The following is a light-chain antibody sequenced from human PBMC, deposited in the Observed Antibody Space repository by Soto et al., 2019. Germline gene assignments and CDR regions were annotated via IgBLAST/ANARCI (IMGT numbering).Light chain of an antibody. CDR2: GAS. V-gene: IGKV3-15*01. CDR3: LQYHNLWA. J-gene: IGKJ1*01. CDR1: QSISDT. Sequence: EIVMTQSPATLSVSPGGRATLSCRASQSISDTLAWYQQKPGQAPRLLIYGASTRATGIPARFSGSGSGTEFTLTISSLQSEDFTVYSCLQYHNLWAFGQGTKVDIK.